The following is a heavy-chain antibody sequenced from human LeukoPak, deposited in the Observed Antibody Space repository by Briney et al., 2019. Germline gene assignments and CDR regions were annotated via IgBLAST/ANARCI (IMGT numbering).Heavy chain of an antibody. CDR2: ISAHNGNT. CDR3: ARDTNFWSGYMGDAFDL. V-gene: IGHV1-18*01. D-gene: IGHD3-3*01. J-gene: IGHJ3*01. CDR1: GYTFTSYA. Sequence: ASVKVSCKASGYTFTSYAISWVRQAPGQGLESMGWISAHNGNTKYAQKFQGRVTMTTDTSTNTAYMELRSLTSDDTAVCYCARDTNFWSGYMGDAFDLWGQGTMVTVSS.